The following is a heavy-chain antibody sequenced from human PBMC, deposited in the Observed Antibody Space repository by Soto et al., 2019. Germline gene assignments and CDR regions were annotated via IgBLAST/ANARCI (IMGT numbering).Heavy chain of an antibody. V-gene: IGHV3-33*01. CDR3: ARDPQHYDFWSGPYLGYGMDV. J-gene: IGHJ6*02. D-gene: IGHD3-3*01. CDR1: GFTFSSYG. Sequence: RRLSCAASGFTFSSYGMHWVRQAPGKGLEWVAVIWYDGSNKYYADSVKGRFTISRDNSKNTLYLQMNSLRAEDTAVYYCARDPQHYDFWSGPYLGYGMDVWGQGTTVTVSS. CDR2: IWYDGSNK.